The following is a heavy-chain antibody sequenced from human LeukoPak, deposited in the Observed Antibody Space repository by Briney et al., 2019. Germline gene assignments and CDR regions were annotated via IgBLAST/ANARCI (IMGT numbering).Heavy chain of an antibody. CDR2: IYYSGST. Sequence: SETLSLTCAVYGGSFSGYYWSWIRQPPGKGLEWIGYIYYSGSTNYNPSLKSRVTISVDTSKNQFSLKLSSVTAADTAVYYCAGLSYYYGSGSYSYDYWGQGTLVTVSS. V-gene: IGHV4-59*08. CDR1: GGSFSGYY. D-gene: IGHD3-10*01. CDR3: AGLSYYYGSGSYSYDY. J-gene: IGHJ4*02.